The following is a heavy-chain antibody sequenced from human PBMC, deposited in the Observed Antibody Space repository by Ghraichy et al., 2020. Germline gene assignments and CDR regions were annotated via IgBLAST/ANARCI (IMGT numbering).Heavy chain of an antibody. CDR2: ISGSGGST. Sequence: GGSLRLSCAASGFTFSSYAMSWVRQAPGKGLEWVSAISGSGGSTYYADSVKGRFTISRDNSKNTLYLQMNSLRAEDTAVYYCASFVFRSGYYTHWGQGTLVTVSS. CDR1: GFTFSSYA. CDR3: ASFVFRSGYYTH. V-gene: IGHV3-23*01. D-gene: IGHD3-3*01. J-gene: IGHJ4*02.